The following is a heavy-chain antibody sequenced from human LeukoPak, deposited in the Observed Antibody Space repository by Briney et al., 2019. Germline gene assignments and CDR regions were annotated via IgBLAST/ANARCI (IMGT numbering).Heavy chain of an antibody. CDR1: GGSFSGYY. CDR2: INHSGST. D-gene: IGHD2-15*01. J-gene: IGHJ4*02. V-gene: IGHV4-34*01. CDR3: ARGRICSGGSCYSRPLDY. Sequence: SETLSLTCAVYGGSFSGYYWSWIRQPPGKGLEWIGEINHSGSTNYNPSLKSRVTISVDTSKNQFSLKLSSVPAADTAVYYCARGRICSGGSCYSRPLDYWGQGTLVTVSS.